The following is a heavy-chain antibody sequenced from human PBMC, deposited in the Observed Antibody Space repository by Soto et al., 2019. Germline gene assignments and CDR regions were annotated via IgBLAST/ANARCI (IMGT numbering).Heavy chain of an antibody. CDR1: GGSFSGYY. V-gene: IGHV4-34*01. Sequence: SETLSLTCAVYGGSFSGYYWSWIRQPPGKGLEWIGEINHSGSTNYNPSLKSRVTISVDTSKNQFSLKLSSVTAADTAVYYCARTYDSSGYYYGAPCCFDPWGQRTLVTVSS. CDR2: INHSGST. CDR3: ARTYDSSGYYYGAPCCFDP. J-gene: IGHJ5*02. D-gene: IGHD3-22*01.